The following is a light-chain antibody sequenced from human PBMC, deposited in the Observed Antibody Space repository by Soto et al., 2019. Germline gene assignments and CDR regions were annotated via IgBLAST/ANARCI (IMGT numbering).Light chain of an antibody. CDR2: SNN. J-gene: IGLJ1*01. V-gene: IGLV1-44*01. CDR1: SSNIGSNT. Sequence: QSVLTQPPSASGTPGQRVTISCSGSSSNIGSNTVNWYQQLPGTVSKLLINSNNQRHSWVPDRFSCSKSGTSADLAISGLQSEDEDDYYCAAWDASLNAYVFRTGTKRTVL. CDR3: AAWDASLNAYV.